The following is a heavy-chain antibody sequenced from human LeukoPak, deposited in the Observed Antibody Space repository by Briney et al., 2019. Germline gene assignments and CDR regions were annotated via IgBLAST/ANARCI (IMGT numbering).Heavy chain of an antibody. CDR3: TRDIGSGDYVFFDS. CDR2: LYNNGST. CDR1: GASVSGYY. V-gene: IGHV4-4*07. J-gene: IGHJ4*02. Sequence: PAETLSLTXTVSGASVSGYYWSWIRLPAGKGLEWIGRLYNNGSTNCNPSLKSRVTMSVDTFKNQLSLRLKSVTAADTAVYYCTRDIGSGDYVFFDSWGQGTRVIVS. D-gene: IGHD4-17*01.